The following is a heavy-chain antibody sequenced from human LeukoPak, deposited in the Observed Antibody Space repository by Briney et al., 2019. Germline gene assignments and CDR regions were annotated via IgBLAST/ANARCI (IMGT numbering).Heavy chain of an antibody. Sequence: GGSLRLSCAASGFTFSDYYMSWIRQAPGKGLEWVSYISSSGSTIYYADSVKGRFTISRDNAKDSLYLQMNSLRAEDTAVYYCARGMEDPVVVTAHYYYYGMDVWGQGTTVTVSS. D-gene: IGHD2-21*02. V-gene: IGHV3-11*01. CDR2: ISSSGSTI. J-gene: IGHJ6*02. CDR1: GFTFSDYY. CDR3: ARGMEDPVVVTAHYYYYGMDV.